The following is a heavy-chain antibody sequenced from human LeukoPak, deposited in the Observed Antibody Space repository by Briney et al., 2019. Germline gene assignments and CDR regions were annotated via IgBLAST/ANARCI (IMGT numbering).Heavy chain of an antibody. CDR3: ARHGSVAAAGDNWFDP. V-gene: IGHV4-4*09. D-gene: IGHD6-13*01. CDR1: GGSISSYY. Sequence: SETLSLTCTVSGGSISSYYWSWIRQPPGKGLEWIGYIYTSGSTNYNPSLNSRVTISVATSKNQFSLKLNSVTAADTAVYYCARHGSVAAAGDNWFDPWGQGTLVTVSS. CDR2: IYTSGST. J-gene: IGHJ5*02.